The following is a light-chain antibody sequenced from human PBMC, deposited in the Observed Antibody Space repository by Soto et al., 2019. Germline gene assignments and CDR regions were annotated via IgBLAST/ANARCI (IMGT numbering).Light chain of an antibody. V-gene: IGLV3-21*02. J-gene: IGLJ1*01. CDR2: DDT. CDR1: NIESKS. Sequence: SYELTQPPSVSVAPGQTARITCGGNNIESKSVHWYQQKPGQAPVLIVYDDTDRPSGIPERFSGSNSGSTATLTISRVEAGDEADYYCQVWDTSSDLAVFGTGTKLTVL. CDR3: QVWDTSSDLAV.